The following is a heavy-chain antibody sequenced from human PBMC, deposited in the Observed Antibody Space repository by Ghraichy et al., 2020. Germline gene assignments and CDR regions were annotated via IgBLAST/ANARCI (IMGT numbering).Heavy chain of an antibody. Sequence: ASVKVSCKASGYTFTSYVITWVRQAPGQGLEWMGWISAYTGNTNYAQKLQGRVTMTTDTSTSTAYMELRSLRSDDTAVYYCARERELDYYYAMDVWGQGTTVTVSS. J-gene: IGHJ6*02. CDR2: ISAYTGNT. V-gene: IGHV1-18*04. CDR1: GYTFTSYV. D-gene: IGHD1-26*01. CDR3: ARERELDYYYAMDV.